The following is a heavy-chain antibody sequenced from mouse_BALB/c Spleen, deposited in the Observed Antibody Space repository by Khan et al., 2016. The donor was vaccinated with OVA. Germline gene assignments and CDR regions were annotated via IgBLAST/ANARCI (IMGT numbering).Heavy chain of an antibody. V-gene: IGHV1S127*01. Sequence: QVQLKESGPELVRPGASVKMSCEASGYTFTSFWIHWVKQRPGQGLDWIGMIDPSKSETRLNQKFKDKATLNVDKSSNTAYMQLSRLTSEDSAVYYCARGGYGSPFAYWGQGTLVTVSA. J-gene: IGHJ3*01. CDR2: IDPSKSET. D-gene: IGHD1-1*01. CDR3: ARGGYGSPFAY. CDR1: GYTFTSFW.